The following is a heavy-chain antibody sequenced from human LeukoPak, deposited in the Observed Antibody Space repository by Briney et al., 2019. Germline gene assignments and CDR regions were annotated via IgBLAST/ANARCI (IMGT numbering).Heavy chain of an antibody. J-gene: IGHJ6*03. CDR2: LYYSGST. CDR1: GGSISSSTYY. V-gene: IGHV4-39*07. CDR3: ARSLPYCSSTSCYYYYMDV. D-gene: IGHD2-2*01. Sequence: PSETLSLTCTVSGGSISSSTYYWGWIRQPPGKGLEWIGNLYYSGSTYYNPSLKSRVTISVDTSKNQFSLKLSSVTAADTAVYYCARSLPYCSSTSCYYYYMDVWGKGTTVTVSS.